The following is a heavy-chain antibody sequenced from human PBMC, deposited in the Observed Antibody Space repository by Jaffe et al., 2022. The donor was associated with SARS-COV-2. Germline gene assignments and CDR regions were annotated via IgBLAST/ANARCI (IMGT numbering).Heavy chain of an antibody. CDR1: GYTFSNYA. CDR2: INGGTGYT. V-gene: IGHV1-3*01. Sequence: QVQLVQSGAEVKKPGASVKVSCKASGYTFSNYAMHWVRQAPGQSLEWMGWINGGTGYTTYSQKFQGRVTITRDVSASTAYIELSSLISADTAVYFCAARSAAGDFDYWGQGTLVTVSS. D-gene: IGHD6-13*01. CDR3: AARSAAGDFDY. J-gene: IGHJ4*02.